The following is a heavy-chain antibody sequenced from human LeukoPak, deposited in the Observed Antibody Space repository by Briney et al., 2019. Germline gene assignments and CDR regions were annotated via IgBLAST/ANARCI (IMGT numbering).Heavy chain of an antibody. V-gene: IGHV3-23*01. CDR3: AKKRGTLSSEFDY. CDR1: GFTFSSYG. J-gene: IGHJ4*02. CDR2: ISGSGGST. Sequence: GGSLRLSCAASGFTFSSYGMSWVRQAPGKGLEWVSAISGSGGSTYYADSVKGRFTISGDNSKNTLYLQMNSLRAEDTAVYYCAKKRGTLSSEFDYWGQGTLVTVSS. D-gene: IGHD3-16*01.